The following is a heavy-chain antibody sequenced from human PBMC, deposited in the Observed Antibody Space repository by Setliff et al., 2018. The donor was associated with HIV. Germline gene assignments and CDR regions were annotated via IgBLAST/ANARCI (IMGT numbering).Heavy chain of an antibody. CDR3: ARENSNYYDSSDWLDY. D-gene: IGHD3-22*01. Sequence: GGSLRLSCAASGFTVSSNYMSWVRQAPGKGLEWVSVIYSGGSTYYADSVEGRFTISRDNSKNTLYLQMNSLRAEDTAVYYCARENSNYYDSSDWLDYWGQGTLVTVSS. V-gene: IGHV3-66*01. CDR2: IYSGGST. J-gene: IGHJ4*02. CDR1: GFTVSSNY.